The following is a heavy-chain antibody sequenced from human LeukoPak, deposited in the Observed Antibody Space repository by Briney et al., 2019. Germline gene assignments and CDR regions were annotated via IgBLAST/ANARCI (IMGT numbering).Heavy chain of an antibody. Sequence: SETLSLTFTVSGGSISSYYWSWIRQPPGKGLEWIGYIYYSGSTNYNPSLKSRVTISVDTSKNQFSLKLSSVTAAGTAVYYCARDINRSGSYDAFDIWGQGTMVTVSS. V-gene: IGHV4-59*01. J-gene: IGHJ3*02. CDR2: IYYSGST. CDR1: GGSISSYY. CDR3: ARDINRSGSYDAFDI. D-gene: IGHD1-26*01.